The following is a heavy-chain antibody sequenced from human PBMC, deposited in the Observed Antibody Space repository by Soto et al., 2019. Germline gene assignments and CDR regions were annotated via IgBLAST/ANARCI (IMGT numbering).Heavy chain of an antibody. V-gene: IGHV1-69*13. CDR1: GGTFSSYA. CDR3: AKYYYDSSRNWFDP. CDR2: IIPIFGTA. Sequence: SVKVSCKASGGTFSSYAISWVRQAPGQGLEWMGGIIPIFGTANYAQKFQGRVTITADESTSTAYMELSSLRSEDTAVYYCAKYYYDSSRNWFDPWGQGTLVTVSS. D-gene: IGHD3-22*01. J-gene: IGHJ5*02.